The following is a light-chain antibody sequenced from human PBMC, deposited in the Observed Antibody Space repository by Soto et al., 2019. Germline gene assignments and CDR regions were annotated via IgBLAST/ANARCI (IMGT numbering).Light chain of an antibody. V-gene: IGLV1-44*01. J-gene: IGLJ2*01. CDR1: SSNIGTYT. Sequence: QSVLTQPPSVSGTPGQRVTISCSGGSSNIGTYTVNWYQQLPETAPKLLIYTDYQRPSGVPDRFSGSKSGNTASLTISGLQAEDEADYYCCSYEGSYTLVFGGGTKLTVL. CDR3: CSYEGSYTLV. CDR2: TDY.